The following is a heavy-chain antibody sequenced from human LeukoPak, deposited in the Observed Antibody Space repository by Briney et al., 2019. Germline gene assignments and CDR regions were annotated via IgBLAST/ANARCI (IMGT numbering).Heavy chain of an antibody. CDR1: GFTFTSSA. V-gene: IGHV3-23*01. J-gene: IGHJ4*02. Sequence: GGSLRLSCGASGFTFTSSAMTWVRQAPGKGLEWVSAISSGGTPYYAASVRGRFIISRDTSTNTLYLQVKSLTAEDTAVYYCARDSLGGYYSVIDYWGQGTLVTVSS. CDR3: ARDSLGGYYSVIDY. CDR2: ISSGGTP. D-gene: IGHD3-22*01.